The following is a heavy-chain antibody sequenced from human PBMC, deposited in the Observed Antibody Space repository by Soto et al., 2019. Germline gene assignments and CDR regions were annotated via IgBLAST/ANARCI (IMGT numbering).Heavy chain of an antibody. V-gene: IGHV4-30-4*01. CDR3: ARGRGNTYGIDY. D-gene: IGHD5-18*01. J-gene: IGHJ4*02. CDR2: IKYSGST. CDR1: GGAISSGDRY. Sequence: QVQLQESGPGLVKPSQTLSLTCTVSGGAISSGDRYWSWIRQPPGKGLEWIGHIKYSGSTHYNPSIQSRISMSIDTSKNQFSLDVSSVTAADTAVYYCARGRGNTYGIDYWGQGTLVTVSS.